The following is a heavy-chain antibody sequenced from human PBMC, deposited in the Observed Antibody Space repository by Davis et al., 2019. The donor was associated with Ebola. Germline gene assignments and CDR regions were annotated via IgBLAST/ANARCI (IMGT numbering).Heavy chain of an antibody. CDR3: SRGGAGTSYYWVY. CDR2: INRDGTAE. Sequence: PGGSLRLSCVVSGFSFDNSWMTWVRQAPGKGLEWVANINRDGTAEYYVDSVKGRFTVSRDNGKNSLFLQMNSLRAEDTAVYYCSRGGAGTSYYWVYWGQGTLVTVSS. J-gene: IGHJ4*02. D-gene: IGHD2-2*01. CDR1: GFSFDNSW. V-gene: IGHV3-7*01.